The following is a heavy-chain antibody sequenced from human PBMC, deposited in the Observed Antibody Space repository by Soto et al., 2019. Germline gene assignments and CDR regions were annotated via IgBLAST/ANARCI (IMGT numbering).Heavy chain of an antibody. J-gene: IGHJ6*03. D-gene: IGHD6-6*01. CDR1: GGSISSGGYY. Sequence: QVQLQESGPGLVKPSQTLSLTCTVSGGSISSGGYYWSWIRQHPGKGLEWIGYIYYSGSTYYNPSLKSRVTISVDTSKNQFSLKLSSVTAADTAVYYCATGYSSSGYYYYYYMDVWGKGTTVTVSS. V-gene: IGHV4-31*03. CDR3: ATGYSSSGYYYYYYMDV. CDR2: IYYSGST.